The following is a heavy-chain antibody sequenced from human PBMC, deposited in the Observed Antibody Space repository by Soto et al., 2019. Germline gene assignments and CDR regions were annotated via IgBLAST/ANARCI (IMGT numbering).Heavy chain of an antibody. V-gene: IGHV3-15*01. CDR1: GFTFSNAW. D-gene: IGHD6-19*01. CDR3: TTDSPLVYSSGWYDY. Sequence: GGSLRLSCAASGFTFSNAWMSWVRQAPGKGLEWVGRIKSKTDGGTTDYAAPVKGRFTISRDDSKNTLYLQMNSLKTEDTAVYYCTTDSPLVYSSGWYDYWGQGTLVTVSS. J-gene: IGHJ4*02. CDR2: IKSKTDGGTT.